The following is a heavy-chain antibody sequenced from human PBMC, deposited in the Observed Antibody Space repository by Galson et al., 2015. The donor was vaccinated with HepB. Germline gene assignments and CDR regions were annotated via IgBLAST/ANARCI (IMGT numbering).Heavy chain of an antibody. D-gene: IGHD1-1*01. CDR1: GYTFTSYA. CDR3: ARPRYNFGFDP. J-gene: IGHJ5*02. CDR2: IHAGNGNT. V-gene: IGHV1-3*01. Sequence: SVKVSCKASGYTFTSYALHWVRQAPGQRLEWMGWIHAGNGNTKYSQKFQGRVSITRDTSATTAYMELSSLRSEDTAVYYCARPRYNFGFDPWGQGTLVTVSS.